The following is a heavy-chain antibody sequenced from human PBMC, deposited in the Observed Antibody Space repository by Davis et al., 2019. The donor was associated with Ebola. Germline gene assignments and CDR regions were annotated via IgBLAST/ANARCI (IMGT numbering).Heavy chain of an antibody. CDR3: ARAQFPTTSDH. J-gene: IGHJ4*02. CDR1: GYTFASYY. CDR2: INPHNGNT. D-gene: IGHD1-1*01. V-gene: IGHV1-18*04. Sequence: ASVKVSCKASGYTFASYYIHWVRQAPGQGLEWMGWINPHNGNTNYAQNVQGRVTMTTDTSTSTAYMEVGSLRSDDTAVYYCARAQFPTTSDHWGQGTLVTVSS.